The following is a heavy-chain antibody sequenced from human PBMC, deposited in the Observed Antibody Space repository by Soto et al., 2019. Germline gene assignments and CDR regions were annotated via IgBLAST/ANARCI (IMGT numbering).Heavy chain of an antibody. CDR1: GYSFTTSG. Sequence: ASVKVSCKASGYSFTTSGITWVRQAPGQGLEWMGWISTYNGNTNYAQKLQDRVTLTTDTSTSTAYMELRSLRSDDTAAYYCARRLYVDYGYWGQGTLVTVAS. V-gene: IGHV1-18*01. J-gene: IGHJ4*02. CDR3: ARRLYVDYGY. D-gene: IGHD3-16*01. CDR2: ISTYNGNT.